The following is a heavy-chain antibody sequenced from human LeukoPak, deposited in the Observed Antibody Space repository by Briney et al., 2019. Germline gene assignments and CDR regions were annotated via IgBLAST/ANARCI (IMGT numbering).Heavy chain of an antibody. CDR2: INPNSGGT. V-gene: IGHV1-2*02. J-gene: IGHJ4*02. D-gene: IGHD1-26*01. CDR3: ARASIVGATPLPFDY. Sequence: ASVKVSCKASGYTFTGYYMHWVRQAPGQGLEWMGWINPNSGGTNYAQKFQGRVTMTRDTSISTAYMELSSLRSEDTAVYYCARASIVGATPLPFDYWGQGTLVTVSS. CDR1: GYTFTGYY.